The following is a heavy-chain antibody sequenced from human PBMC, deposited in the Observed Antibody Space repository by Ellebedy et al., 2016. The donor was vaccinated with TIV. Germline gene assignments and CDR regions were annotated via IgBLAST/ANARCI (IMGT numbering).Heavy chain of an antibody. J-gene: IGHJ6*02. V-gene: IGHV1-18*01. CDR1: GYTFTSYG. CDR2: ISAYNGNT. Sequence: ASVKVSCXASGYTFTSYGISWVRQAPGQGLEWMGWISAYNGNTNYAQKLQGRVTMTTDTSTSTAYMELRSLRSDDTAVYYCARVCYDSSGYYPPVYYYGMDVWGQGTTVTVSS. D-gene: IGHD3-22*01. CDR3: ARVCYDSSGYYPPVYYYGMDV.